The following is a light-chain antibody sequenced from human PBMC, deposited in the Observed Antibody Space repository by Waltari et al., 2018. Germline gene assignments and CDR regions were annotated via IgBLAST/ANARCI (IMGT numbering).Light chain of an antibody. CDR1: NLGSKS. CDR3: QVWESSSDRHVV. CDR2: DDS. V-gene: IGLV3-21*02. Sequence: SYVLTQPPSGSVAPGQPARMTRGGNNLGSKSVHWNQQKPGKAPVLVVYDDSDRPSGIPERFSGSNSGNTATLTISRVEAGDEADYYCQVWESSSDRHVVFGGGTKLTVL. J-gene: IGLJ2*01.